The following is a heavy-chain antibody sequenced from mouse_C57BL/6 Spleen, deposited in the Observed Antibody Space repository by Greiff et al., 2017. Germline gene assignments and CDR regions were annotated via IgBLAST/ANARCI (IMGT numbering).Heavy chain of an antibody. V-gene: IGHV1-9*01. J-gene: IGHJ4*01. D-gene: IGHD2-2*01. CDR1: GYTFTGYW. CDR3: AKGSPMVTTGYYYAMDY. CDR2: ILPGSGST. Sequence: QVQLKESGAELMKPGASVKLSCKATGYTFTGYWIEWVKQRPGHGLEWIGEILPGSGSTNYNEKFKGKATFTADTSSNTAYMQLSSLTTEDSAIYYCAKGSPMVTTGYYYAMDYWGQGTSVTVSS.